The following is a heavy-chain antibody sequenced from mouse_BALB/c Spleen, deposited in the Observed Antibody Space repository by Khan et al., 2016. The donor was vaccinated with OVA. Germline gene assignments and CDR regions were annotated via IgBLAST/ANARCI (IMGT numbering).Heavy chain of an antibody. CDR1: GFAFISYD. D-gene: IGHD2-10*01. CDR3: ARPSYYGNHWFTY. Sequence: VQLKESGGGLVKPGGSLKLSCTASGFAFISYDMSWVRHTLERRLEWVATISSGGSFSYYPDSVKGRFTISRDLDRKTLYLQMSSLGYEETAFYYCARPSYYGNHWFTYWGKGNLVTVSA. J-gene: IGHJ3*01. CDR2: ISSGGSFS. V-gene: IGHV5-9*02.